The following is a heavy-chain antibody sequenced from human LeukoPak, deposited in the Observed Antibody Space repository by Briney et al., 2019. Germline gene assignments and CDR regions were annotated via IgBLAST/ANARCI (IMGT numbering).Heavy chain of an antibody. D-gene: IGHD2-15*01. CDR3: TRDRGTYNWFDP. CDR2: IDKKDNLYAT. Sequence: HPGGSLKLSRAASGFTFSGSAVHWVRQSSGKGLEWVGHIDKKDNLYATAYAESVKGRFTISRDDSKDTAFLHMDSLKTEDTALYYCTRDRGTYNWFDPWGQGTLVTVSS. CDR1: GFTFSGSA. V-gene: IGHV3-73*01. J-gene: IGHJ5*02.